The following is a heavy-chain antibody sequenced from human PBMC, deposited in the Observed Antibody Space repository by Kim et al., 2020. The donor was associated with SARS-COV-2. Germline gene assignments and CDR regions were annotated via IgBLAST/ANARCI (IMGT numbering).Heavy chain of an antibody. V-gene: IGHV3-33*06. CDR2: IWYDGSNK. J-gene: IGHJ4*02. D-gene: IGHD6-13*01. CDR1: GFTFSSYG. CDR3: AKDSGIAAAGPIDY. Sequence: GGSLRLSCAASGFTFSSYGMHWVRQAPGKGLEWVAVIWYDGSNKYYADSVKGRFTITRDNSKNTLYLQMNSLRAEDTAVYYCAKDSGIAAAGPIDYWGQGTLVTVSS.